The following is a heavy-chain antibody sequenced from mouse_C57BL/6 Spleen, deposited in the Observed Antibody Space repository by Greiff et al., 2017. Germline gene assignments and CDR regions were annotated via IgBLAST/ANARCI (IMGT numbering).Heavy chain of an antibody. J-gene: IGHJ1*03. CDR1: GYTFTDYN. CDR3: ARSSVGYCDV. V-gene: IGHV1-22*01. D-gene: IGHD6-1*01. Sequence: EVQLQQSGPELVKPGASVKMSCKASGYTFTDYNMHWVKQSHGKSLEWIGYINPNNGGTSYNPKFKGKATLTVSKSSSTAYMELRSLTSDSAAVYFCARSSVGYCDVWGTGTTVTVSS. CDR2: INPNNGGT.